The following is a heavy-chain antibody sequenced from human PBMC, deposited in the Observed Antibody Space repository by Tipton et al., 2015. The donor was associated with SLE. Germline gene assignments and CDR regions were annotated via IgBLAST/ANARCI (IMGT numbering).Heavy chain of an antibody. Sequence: TLSLTCTVSGGSISSYYWSWIRQPPGKGLEWIGYIYYSGSTNYNPSLKSRVTISVDKSKNQFSLKLSSVTAADTAVYYCARATPIQLWLGDAFDIWGQGTMVTVSS. V-gene: IGHV4-59*12. CDR2: IYYSGST. CDR1: GGSISSYY. J-gene: IGHJ3*02. CDR3: ARATPIQLWLGDAFDI. D-gene: IGHD5-18*01.